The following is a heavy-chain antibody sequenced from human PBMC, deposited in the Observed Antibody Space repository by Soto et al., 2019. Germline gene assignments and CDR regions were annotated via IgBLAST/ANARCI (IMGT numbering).Heavy chain of an antibody. D-gene: IGHD6-13*01. V-gene: IGHV3-30-3*01. CDR3: ARDRIAAADYYYYYGMDV. CDR1: GFTFSSYA. Sequence: PGGSLRLSCAASGFTFSSYAMHWVRQAPGKGLEWVAVISYDGSNKYYADSVKGRFTISRDNSKNTLYLQMNSLRAEDTAVYYCARDRIAAADYYYYYGMDVWGQGTTVTVSS. J-gene: IGHJ6*02. CDR2: ISYDGSNK.